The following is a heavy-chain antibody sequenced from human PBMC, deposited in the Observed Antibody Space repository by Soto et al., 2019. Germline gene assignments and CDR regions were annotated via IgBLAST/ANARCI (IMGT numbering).Heavy chain of an antibody. V-gene: IGHV3-23*01. CDR3: AKVEYNWNDRSWDY. J-gene: IGHJ4*02. CDR2: ISGSGGST. CDR1: GFTFSSYA. D-gene: IGHD1-20*01. Sequence: PGGSLRLSCAASGFTFSSYAMSWVRQAPGKGLEWVSAISGSGGSTYYADSVKGRFTISRDNSKNTLYLQMNSLRAEDTAVYYCAKVEYNWNDRSWDYWGQGTLVTVSS.